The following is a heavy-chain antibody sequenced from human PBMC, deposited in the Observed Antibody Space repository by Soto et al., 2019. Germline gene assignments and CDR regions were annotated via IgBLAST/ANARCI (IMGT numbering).Heavy chain of an antibody. CDR3: ARVPSP. Sequence: SETLSLTCAVSGGSISSGGYSWSWIRQPPGKGLEWIGYIYHSGNTYYNPSLKSRVSISVDKSKNQFSLKLSSVTAADTAVYYCARVPSPWGQGTLVTVSS. J-gene: IGHJ5*02. V-gene: IGHV4-30-2*01. CDR2: IYHSGNT. CDR1: GGSISSGGYS.